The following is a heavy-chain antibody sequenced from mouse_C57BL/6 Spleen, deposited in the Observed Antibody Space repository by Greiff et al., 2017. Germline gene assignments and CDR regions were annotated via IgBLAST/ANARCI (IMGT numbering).Heavy chain of an antibody. V-gene: IGHV5-17*01. J-gene: IGHJ1*03. CDR1: GFTFSDYG. CDR3: ARPRGNYGCYFDV. CDR2: ISSGSSTN. D-gene: IGHD2-1*01. Sequence: VKRMETGGGLVNPRRSLQLSCAASGFTFSDYGMHWVRQAPEKGLEWVAYISSGSSTNYYADTVKGRFNISGDNAKNNLFLQMTHLRSEDTAMYYCARPRGNYGCYFDVWHTGTTDTVSS.